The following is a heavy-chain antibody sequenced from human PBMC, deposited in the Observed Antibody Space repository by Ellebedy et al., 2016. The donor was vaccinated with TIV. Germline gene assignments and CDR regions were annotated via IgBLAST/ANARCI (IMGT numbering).Heavy chain of an antibody. Sequence: AASVKVSCKASGGTFSSYAISWVRQAPGQGLEWMGGIIPIFGAANYAQKFQGRVSITADDSTSTAYMELSSLRSEDTAVYFCARAESGGYAWDYWGQGTLVTVSS. J-gene: IGHJ4*02. D-gene: IGHD5-12*01. CDR1: GGTFSSYA. V-gene: IGHV1-69*13. CDR3: ARAESGGYAWDY. CDR2: IIPIFGAA.